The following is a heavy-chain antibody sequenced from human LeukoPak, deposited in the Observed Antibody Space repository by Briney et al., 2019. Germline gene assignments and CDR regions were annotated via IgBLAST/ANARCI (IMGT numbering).Heavy chain of an antibody. CDR2: IKGNSGGT. J-gene: IGHJ4*02. CDR3: ARDQATVATPWWDH. Sequence: ASVKVSCKDSGYTLTGYYVRWVRHTPGQGLGWMGWIKGNSGGTKYAQKCQGRVTMTRDTSISTAYMELSSLRSDDTAVYFCARDQATVATPWWDHWGQGTLVTVSS. V-gene: IGHV1-2*02. CDR1: GYTLTGYY. D-gene: IGHD4-23*01.